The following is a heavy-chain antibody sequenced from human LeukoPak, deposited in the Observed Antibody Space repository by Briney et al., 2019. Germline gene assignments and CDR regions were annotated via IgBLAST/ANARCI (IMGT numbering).Heavy chain of an antibody. CDR2: ISYDGSNK. D-gene: IGHD3-10*01. Sequence: PGGSLRLSCAASGFTFSSYGMHWVRQAPGKGLEWVAVISYDGSNKYYADSVKGRFTISRDNSKNTLYLQMNSLRAEDTAVYYCARGEAGYYGSGSYYPKSYFDYWGQGTLVTVSS. CDR3: ARGEAGYYGSGSYYPKSYFDY. CDR1: GFTFSSYG. J-gene: IGHJ4*02. V-gene: IGHV3-30*12.